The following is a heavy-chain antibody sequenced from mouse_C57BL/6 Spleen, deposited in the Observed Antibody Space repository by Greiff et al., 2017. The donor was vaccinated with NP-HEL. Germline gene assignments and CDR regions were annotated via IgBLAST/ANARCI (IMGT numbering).Heavy chain of an antibody. CDR2: IYPGSGST. CDR1: GYTFTSYW. J-gene: IGHJ2*01. CDR3: ARDPYYYGLILLFDY. Sequence: VQLKQPGAELVKPGASVKMSCKASGYTFTSYWITWVKQRPGQGLEWIGVIYPGSGSTNYNEKFKSKATLTVDTSSSTAYMQLSSLTSEDSAVYYCARDPYYYGLILLFDYWGQGTTLTVSS. D-gene: IGHD1-1*01. V-gene: IGHV1-55*01.